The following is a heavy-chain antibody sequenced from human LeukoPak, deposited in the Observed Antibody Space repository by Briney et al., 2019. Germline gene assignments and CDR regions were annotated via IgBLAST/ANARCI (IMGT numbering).Heavy chain of an antibody. CDR2: IYPGDSDT. J-gene: IGHJ4*02. Sequence: GESLKISCKGSGYRFTSYWIGWVRQMPGKGLEWMGIIYPGDSDTRYSPSSQGQVTIYADKSISTAYLQWSSLKASDTAMFYCAGWGGSIAAAAGSYFDYWGQGTLVTVSS. D-gene: IGHD6-13*01. CDR3: AGWGGSIAAAAGSYFDY. CDR1: GYRFTSYW. V-gene: IGHV5-51*01.